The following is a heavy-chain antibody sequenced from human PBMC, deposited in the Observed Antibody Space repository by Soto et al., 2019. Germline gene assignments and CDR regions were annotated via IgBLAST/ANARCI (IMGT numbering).Heavy chain of an antibody. V-gene: IGHV3-23*01. J-gene: IGHJ6*02. CDR3: ARVVRYFDTPYGMDV. Sequence: GGSLRLSCAASGFTFSSYAMSWVRQAPGKGLEWVSSIGGSGGNTYYADSVKGRFTISRDNSKNTLFLQMNRLRAEDTTEYYCARVVRYFDTPYGMDVWGHGTSVTVSS. CDR2: IGGSGGNT. D-gene: IGHD3-9*01. CDR1: GFTFSSYA.